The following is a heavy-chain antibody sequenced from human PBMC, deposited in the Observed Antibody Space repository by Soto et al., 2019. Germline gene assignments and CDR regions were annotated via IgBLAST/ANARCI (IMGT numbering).Heavy chain of an antibody. J-gene: IGHJ4*02. Sequence: HPGGSLRLSCAASGFTFSSYAMSWVREAPGKGLEWVSAISGSGGSTYYADSVKGRFTISRDNSKNTLYLQMNSLRAEDTAVYYCAKDPHPSLYCSSTSCYSDPRPPIDYWGQGTLVTVSS. D-gene: IGHD2-2*01. CDR3: AKDPHPSLYCSSTSCYSDPRPPIDY. CDR2: ISGSGGST. V-gene: IGHV3-23*01. CDR1: GFTFSSYA.